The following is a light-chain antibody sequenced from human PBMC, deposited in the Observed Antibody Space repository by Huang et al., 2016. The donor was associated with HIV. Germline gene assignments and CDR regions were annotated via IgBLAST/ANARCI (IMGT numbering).Light chain of an antibody. Sequence: EMVMTQSPDTLSVSPGESVTLSCRASQGISSNLAWYQQQPGQAPRRLIHGASTRAAGIPARFSGSGSEIAFTLTINSLQSEDSALYYCLQYNNWPRTFDQGTKLEIK. CDR1: QGISSN. CDR2: GAS. CDR3: LQYNNWPRT. J-gene: IGKJ2*01. V-gene: IGKV3-15*01.